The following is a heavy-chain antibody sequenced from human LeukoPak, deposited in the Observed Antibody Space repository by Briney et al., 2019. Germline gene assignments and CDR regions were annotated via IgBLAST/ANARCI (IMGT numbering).Heavy chain of an antibody. Sequence: GGSLRLSCAASGFTFSNYEFNWVRQAPGRGLEWVSYISRSGSSISYADSVKGRFTISRDNAKNSLYLQMNSLRAEDTAVYYCARDSGHCGGDSCNYFDYWGQGTLVTVSS. J-gene: IGHJ4*02. CDR2: ISRSGSSI. CDR3: ARDSGHCGGDSCNYFDY. V-gene: IGHV3-48*03. CDR1: GFTFSNYE. D-gene: IGHD2-15*01.